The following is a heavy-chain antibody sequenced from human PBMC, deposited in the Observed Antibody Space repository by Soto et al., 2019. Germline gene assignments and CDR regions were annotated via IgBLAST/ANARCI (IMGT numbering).Heavy chain of an antibody. Sequence: QVQLVQSGAEVKKPGSSVKVSCKASGGTFSSYTISWVRQAPGQGLEWMGRIIPILGIANYAQKFQGRVTITADKSTSTAYMELSSLRSEDTAVYYCARVHDSSGYYYNYWGQGTLVTVSS. CDR3: ARVHDSSGYYYNY. CDR2: IIPILGIA. CDR1: GGTFSSYT. J-gene: IGHJ4*02. D-gene: IGHD3-22*01. V-gene: IGHV1-69*02.